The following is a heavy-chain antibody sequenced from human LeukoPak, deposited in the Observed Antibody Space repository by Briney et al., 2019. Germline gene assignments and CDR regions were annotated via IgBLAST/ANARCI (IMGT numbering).Heavy chain of an antibody. CDR3: ARGGLARPYDP. CDR1: GFTFSTYS. Sequence: GSLRLSCAASGFTFSTYSMNWVRQAPGKGLEWVSSISSSSGSIYYADSVKGRFTISRDNAKNSLDLQMNSLRAEDTAVYYCARGGLARPYDPWGQGTLVTVSS. J-gene: IGHJ5*02. CDR2: ISSSSGSI. V-gene: IGHV3-21*01. D-gene: IGHD3-16*01.